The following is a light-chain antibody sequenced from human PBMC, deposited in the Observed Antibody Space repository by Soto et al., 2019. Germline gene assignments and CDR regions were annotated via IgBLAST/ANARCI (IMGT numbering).Light chain of an antibody. V-gene: IGLV8-61*01. CDR1: SGSVSTSYY. CDR2: NTY. CDR3: VLYMGSGISL. Sequence: QAVVTQEPSFSVSPGGTVTFTCGLSSGSVSTSYYPSWYQQTPGQAPRILIYNTYTRSSGVPDRFSGSILGNKAALTIAGAQADDEVDYYCVLYMGSGISLFGGGTKLTVL. J-gene: IGLJ2*01.